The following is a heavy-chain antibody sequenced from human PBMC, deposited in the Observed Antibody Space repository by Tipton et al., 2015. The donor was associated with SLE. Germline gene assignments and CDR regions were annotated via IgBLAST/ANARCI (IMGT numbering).Heavy chain of an antibody. J-gene: IGHJ4*02. CDR2: INENGNTI. CDR3: ATELLDVFDY. V-gene: IGHV3-74*01. D-gene: IGHD2-21*02. Sequence: SLRLSCAASGFTVSSYWMHWVRQDPRKGLVWVSRINENGNTITYAGSVKGRFTISRDNAKNMLYLQMNGLRAEDTAVYYCATELLDVFDYWGQGTLVTVSS. CDR1: GFTVSSYW.